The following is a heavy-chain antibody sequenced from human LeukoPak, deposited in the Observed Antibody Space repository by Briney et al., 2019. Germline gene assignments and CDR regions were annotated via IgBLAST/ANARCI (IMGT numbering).Heavy chain of an antibody. V-gene: IGHV7-4-1*02. D-gene: IGHD3-22*01. Sequence: ASVKVSCKASGYTFTSYAMNWVRQAPGQGLEWMGWINTNTGNPTYAQGFTGRFVFSLDTSVSTAYLQISSLKAEDTAVYYCARTKVDGITMIVGSSWGQGTMVTVSS. J-gene: IGHJ3*01. CDR1: GYTFTSYA. CDR2: INTNTGNP. CDR3: ARTKVDGITMIVGSS.